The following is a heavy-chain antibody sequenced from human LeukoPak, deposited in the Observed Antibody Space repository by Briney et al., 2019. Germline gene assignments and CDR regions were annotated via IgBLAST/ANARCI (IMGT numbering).Heavy chain of an antibody. J-gene: IGHJ4*02. CDR1: GFTFSSYG. D-gene: IGHD2-2*01. Sequence: GGSLRLSCAASGFTFSSYGMHWVRQAPGKGLEWVAFIRYDGSNKYYADSVKGRFTISRDNSKNTLYLQMNSLRAEDTAVYYCALGYCSSTSCGHSGYWGQGTLVTVSS. CDR3: ALGYCSSTSCGHSGY. CDR2: IRYDGSNK. V-gene: IGHV3-30*02.